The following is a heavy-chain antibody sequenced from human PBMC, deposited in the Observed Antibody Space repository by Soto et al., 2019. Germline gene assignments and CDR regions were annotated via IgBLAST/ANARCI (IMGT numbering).Heavy chain of an antibody. Sequence: QVQLVQSGAEVKKPGASVKVSCKASGYTFTGYYMHWVRHAPGQGLEWMGWINPNSGGTNYAQKFQGWVTMTRDTSISTAYMELSRLRSDDTAVYYCARGITMVRGVLLDAFDIWGQGTMVTVSS. D-gene: IGHD3-10*01. J-gene: IGHJ3*02. V-gene: IGHV1-2*04. CDR3: ARGITMVRGVLLDAFDI. CDR1: GYTFTGYY. CDR2: INPNSGGT.